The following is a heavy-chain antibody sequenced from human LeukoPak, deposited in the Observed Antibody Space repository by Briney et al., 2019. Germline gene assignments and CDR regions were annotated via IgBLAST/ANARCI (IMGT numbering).Heavy chain of an antibody. CDR2: ISAYNGNT. Sequence: ASVKVSCKASGYTFTSYGISWVRQAPGQGLEWMGWISAYNGNTNYAQKFQGRVTITADESTSTAYMELSSLRSEDTAVYYCARVLGGGDYYWGQGTLVTVSS. V-gene: IGHV1-18*01. J-gene: IGHJ4*02. CDR1: GYTFTSYG. D-gene: IGHD2-21*01. CDR3: ARVLGGGDYY.